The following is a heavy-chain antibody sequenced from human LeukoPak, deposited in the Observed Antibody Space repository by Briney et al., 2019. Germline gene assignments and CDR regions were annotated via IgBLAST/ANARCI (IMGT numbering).Heavy chain of an antibody. CDR2: IYYSGST. V-gene: IGHV4-59*01. CDR1: GGSISSYY. D-gene: IGHD4-17*01. J-gene: IGHJ5*02. CDR3: ARYFNDYGDYWFDP. Sequence: PSETLSLTCTVSGGSISSYYWSWIRQPPGKGLEWIGYIYYSGSTNYNPSLKSRVTISVDTSKNQFSLRLSSVTAADTAVYYCARYFNDYGDYWFDPWGRGTLVTVSS.